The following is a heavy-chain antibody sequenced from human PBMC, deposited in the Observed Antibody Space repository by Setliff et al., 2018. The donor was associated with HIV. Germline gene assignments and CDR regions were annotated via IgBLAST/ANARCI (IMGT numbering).Heavy chain of an antibody. CDR2: MNPNSGNT. CDR1: GSTFSTYD. J-gene: IGHJ4*02. CDR3: ARGGRYCSGGSCYLY. Sequence: ASVKVSCKASGSTFSTYDINWVRQAPGQGPEWMGWMNPNSGNTGYAPKLQGRVTMTTDTSTSTAYMELRSLRSDDTAVYYCARGGRYCSGGSCYLYWGQGTLVTVSS. D-gene: IGHD2-15*01. V-gene: IGHV1-8*01.